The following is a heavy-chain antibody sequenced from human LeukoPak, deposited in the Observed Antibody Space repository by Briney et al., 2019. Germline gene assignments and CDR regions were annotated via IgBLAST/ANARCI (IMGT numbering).Heavy chain of an antibody. D-gene: IGHD3-10*01. J-gene: IGHJ4*02. Sequence: SVTVSCKASGGTFSSYAISWVRQAPGQGLEGMGGIIPIFGTANYAQKFQGRVTITADKSTSTAYMELSSLRSEDTAVYYCARGPEGITMVRGVLDYWGQGTLVTVSS. CDR1: GGTFSSYA. CDR3: ARGPEGITMVRGVLDY. CDR2: IIPIFGTA. V-gene: IGHV1-69*06.